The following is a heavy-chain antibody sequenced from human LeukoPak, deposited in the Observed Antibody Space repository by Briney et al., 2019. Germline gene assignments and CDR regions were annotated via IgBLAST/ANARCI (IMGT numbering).Heavy chain of an antibody. CDR1: GGTFSSYA. V-gene: IGHV1-69*04. CDR3: AGDDYGDYSWDDAFDI. J-gene: IGHJ3*02. Sequence: SVKVSCKASGGTFSSYAIRWVRQAPGQGLEWMGRIIPILGIANYAQKFQGRVTITADKSTSTAYMELSSLRSEDTAVYYCAGDDYGDYSWDDAFDIWGQGTMVTVSS. CDR2: IIPILGIA. D-gene: IGHD4-17*01.